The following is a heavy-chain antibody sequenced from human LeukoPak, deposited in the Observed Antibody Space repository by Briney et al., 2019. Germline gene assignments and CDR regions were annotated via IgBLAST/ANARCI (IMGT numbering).Heavy chain of an antibody. Sequence: SETLSLTCTVSGGSLGGHYWSWIRQPPGKRLEWVGYVCYTGGTKYNPSLQSRVTISIDTSKSQFSLKLTSVTSADTAVYSCARLLDNDISGDPDTFDVWGQGTTVIVSS. J-gene: IGHJ3*01. V-gene: IGHV4-59*11. D-gene: IGHD3-22*01. CDR2: VCYTGGT. CDR1: GGSLGGHY. CDR3: ARLLDNDISGDPDTFDV.